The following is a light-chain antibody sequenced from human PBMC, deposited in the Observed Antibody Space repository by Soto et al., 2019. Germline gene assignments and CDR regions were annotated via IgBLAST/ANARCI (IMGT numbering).Light chain of an antibody. Sequence: DIQMTQSPASLSASVGDRVTITCRASQRINNYINWYQQRPGRAPQLLIYGASNLQSGVPARFSGSGYGTEFTLTISNLQPEDFATYSCQQSLNTPRTFGQGTKVDIK. J-gene: IGKJ1*01. CDR2: GAS. CDR1: QRINNY. V-gene: IGKV1-39*01. CDR3: QQSLNTPRT.